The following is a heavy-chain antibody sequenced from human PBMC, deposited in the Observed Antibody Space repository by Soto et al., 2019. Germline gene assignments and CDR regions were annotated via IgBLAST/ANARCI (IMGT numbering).Heavy chain of an antibody. CDR2: TYYRSKWSY. D-gene: IGHD6-13*01. CDR3: VRAVATAGMGY. Sequence: PSQTLSLTCAVSGDSVSSTSVTWNWIRQSPSRGLEWLGRTYYRSKWSYDYAVSVRSRITISPDTTNNHYSLQLNSVIPEDTAVHYCVRAVATAGMGYWGQGTLVTVSS. V-gene: IGHV6-1*01. J-gene: IGHJ4*02. CDR1: GDSVSSTSVT.